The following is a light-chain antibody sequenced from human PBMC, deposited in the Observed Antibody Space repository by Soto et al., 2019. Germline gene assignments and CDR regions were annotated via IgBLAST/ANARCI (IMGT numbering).Light chain of an antibody. Sequence: EIVLTQSPGTLSLSPGERATLSCRASQTVSITYLTWYQQKPGQAPRLLIYGASSRATGIPDRFSGSGSGTDFTLTISRLEPEDFAVYYCHQYDSWTFGQGTKVDI. J-gene: IGKJ1*01. CDR2: GAS. CDR1: QTVSITY. V-gene: IGKV3-20*01. CDR3: HQYDSWT.